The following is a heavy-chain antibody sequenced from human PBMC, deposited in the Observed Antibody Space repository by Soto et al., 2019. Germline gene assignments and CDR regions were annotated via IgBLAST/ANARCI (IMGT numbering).Heavy chain of an antibody. V-gene: IGHV1-69*01. CDR3: ARLSRPNYYDASGFFKANWFDP. CDR2: IIPIVETP. J-gene: IGHJ5*02. Sequence: QVQLVQSGAEVKKPGSSMKVSCKASGGTFNSYDINWVRQAPGQGLEWMGGIIPIVETPKYAQKFQGRVTITADESTNRVYMELSSLRSEDTAMYYCARLSRPNYYDASGFFKANWFDPWGQGTLVTVSS. D-gene: IGHD3-22*01. CDR1: GGTFNSYD.